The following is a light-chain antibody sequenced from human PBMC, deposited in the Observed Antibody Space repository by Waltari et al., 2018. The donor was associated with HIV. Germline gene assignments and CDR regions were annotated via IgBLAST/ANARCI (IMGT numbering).Light chain of an antibody. J-gene: IGLJ3*02. Sequence: QSVLTQPPSASGAPGQGLSISCSGSSSNIGTSSINWYQPLPGPAPRLLMDRNGARPSGVPDRFSGSKSGTSASLARSGVRSEDDADYYCAAWDNRLSAWVFGGGTKLTVL. V-gene: IGLV1-47*01. CDR3: AAWDNRLSAWV. CDR1: SSNIGTSS. CDR2: RNG.